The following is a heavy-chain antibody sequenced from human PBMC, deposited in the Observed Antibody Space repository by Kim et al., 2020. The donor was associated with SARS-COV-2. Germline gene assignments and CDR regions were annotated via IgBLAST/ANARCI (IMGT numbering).Heavy chain of an antibody. CDR3: AREFITMVQGVIITGYYFDY. J-gene: IGHJ4*02. D-gene: IGHD3-10*01. V-gene: IGHV4-34*01. Sequence: RVTISVDTSKNQFSLKLSSVTAADTAVYYCAREFITMVQGVIITGYYFDYWGQGTLVTVSS.